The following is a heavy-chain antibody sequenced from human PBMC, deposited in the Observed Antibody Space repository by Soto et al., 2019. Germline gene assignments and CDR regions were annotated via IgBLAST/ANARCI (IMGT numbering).Heavy chain of an antibody. V-gene: IGHV3-72*01. J-gene: IGHJ3*02. D-gene: IGHD2-15*01. CDR3: ARVLGYCSGGSCPTGGAFDI. Sequence: EVQLVESGGGLVQPGGSLRLSCAASGFTFSDHYMDWVRQAPGKGLEWVGRTRNKANSYTTEYAASVKGRFTISRDDSKNSLYLQMNSLKTEDTAVYYCARVLGYCSGGSCPTGGAFDIWGQGTMVTVSS. CDR2: TRNKANSYTT. CDR1: GFTFSDHY.